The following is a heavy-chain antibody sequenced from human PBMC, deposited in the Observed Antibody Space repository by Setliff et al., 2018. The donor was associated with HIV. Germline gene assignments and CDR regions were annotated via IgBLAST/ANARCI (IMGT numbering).Heavy chain of an antibody. J-gene: IGHJ3*02. D-gene: IGHD1-26*01. CDR3: ARGRQIGIEGAGAFDI. CDR1: GGSISNDYW. CDR2: IYHSGTT. V-gene: IGHV4-4*02. Sequence: SETLSLTCIASGGSISNDYWWTWVRQPPGKGLEWIGEIYHSGTTDYKPSLKSRVTMSLDQAKKQLSLRLSYVTAADTAVYYCARGRQIGIEGAGAFDIWGPGTVVTVSS.